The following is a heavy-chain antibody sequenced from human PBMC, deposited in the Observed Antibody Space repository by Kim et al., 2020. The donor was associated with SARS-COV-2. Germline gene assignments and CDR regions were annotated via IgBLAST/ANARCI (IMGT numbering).Heavy chain of an antibody. D-gene: IGHD3-10*01. J-gene: IGHJ4*02. Sequence: SETLSLTCAVYVGSFPDYFWTWIRQSPGKGLEWIGDVNHGGSTNYNPSLKSRVIISVDTSKNQFFLHLSSVTAADTAVYYCARRGMFRDSGIDYWGQGTLVSVSS. V-gene: IGHV4-34*01. CDR2: VNHGGST. CDR1: VGSFPDYF. CDR3: ARRGMFRDSGIDY.